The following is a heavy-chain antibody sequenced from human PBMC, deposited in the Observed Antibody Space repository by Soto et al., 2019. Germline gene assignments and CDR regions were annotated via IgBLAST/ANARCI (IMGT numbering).Heavy chain of an antibody. J-gene: IGHJ4*02. CDR1: GGSISSGGYS. Sequence: PSKTLSLTCAVSGGSISSGGYSWSWIRQPPGKGLEWIGYMYHNGSTNYSPSLKSRVTISVDRSKNQFSLKLSSVTAADTAVYYCARSDHYYYDSSGYWDYWGQGTLVTVSS. CDR3: ARSDHYYYDSSGYWDY. D-gene: IGHD3-22*01. CDR2: MYHNGST. V-gene: IGHV4-30-2*01.